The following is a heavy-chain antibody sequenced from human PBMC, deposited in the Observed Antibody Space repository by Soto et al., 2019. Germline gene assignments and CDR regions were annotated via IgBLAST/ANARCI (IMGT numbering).Heavy chain of an antibody. CDR2: INPNSGGA. D-gene: IGHD6-19*01. J-gene: IGHJ4*02. V-gene: IGHV1-2*02. Sequence: ASVKVSCKTSGFTFTDYYMHWVRQAPGQGLEWMGWINPNSGGANYAQSFQGRVTMTRDTSISTAYMEVRRLRSDDTAVYYCARFQSSVAGTLADYWGQGTLVTVSS. CDR3: ARFQSSVAGTLADY. CDR1: GFTFTDYY.